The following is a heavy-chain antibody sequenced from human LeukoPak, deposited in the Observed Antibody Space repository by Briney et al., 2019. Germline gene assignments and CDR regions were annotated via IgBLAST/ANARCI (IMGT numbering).Heavy chain of an antibody. J-gene: IGHJ4*02. CDR2: IYSGGMT. V-gene: IGHV4-39*01. D-gene: IGHD1-14*01. CDR3: ARHFDHHTAYFDS. Sequence: SETLSLTCTVTGGSISSGDYYWSWLRQPPGKGLEWIASIYSGGMTFYSPSLKSRLTISADTSRNHFSLRLSSVTAADTALYFCARHFDHHTAYFDSWGQGSLATVSS. CDR1: GGSISSGDYY.